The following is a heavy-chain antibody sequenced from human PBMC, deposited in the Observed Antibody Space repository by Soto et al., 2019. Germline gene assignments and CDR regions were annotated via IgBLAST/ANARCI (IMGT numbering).Heavy chain of an antibody. V-gene: IGHV3-23*01. D-gene: IGHD3-3*01. Sequence: GGSLRLSCAATGFSFAGYALTWVRQAPGKGLEWLSAVSGGGASTYYADSVRGWFSISRDVSGNMIYLQLNRLTAGDTATYYCAKTQTFNGYYGGFDAWGQGTRVTVSS. J-gene: IGHJ4*02. CDR2: VSGGGAST. CDR1: GFSFAGYA. CDR3: AKTQTFNGYYGGFDA.